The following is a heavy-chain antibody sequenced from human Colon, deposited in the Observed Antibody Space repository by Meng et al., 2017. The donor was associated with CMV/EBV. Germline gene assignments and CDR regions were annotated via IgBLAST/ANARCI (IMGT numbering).Heavy chain of an antibody. J-gene: IGHJ4*02. CDR3: VRGLWFGEVDY. CDR1: GGSFSGYY. V-gene: IGHV4-34*01. CDR2: INHSGST. D-gene: IGHD3-10*01. Sequence: SETLSLTCAVYGGSFSGYYWSWIRQPPGKGLEWIGEINHSGSTYYNPSLKSRVTISVDTSKNQFSLKLSSVTAADTAVYYCVRGLWFGEVDYWGQGTLVTVSS.